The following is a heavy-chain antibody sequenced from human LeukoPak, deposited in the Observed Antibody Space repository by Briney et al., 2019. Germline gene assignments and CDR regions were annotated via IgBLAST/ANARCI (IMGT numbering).Heavy chain of an antibody. CDR1: GFTFSNYN. CDR3: ASIAGILATIDDDH. J-gene: IGHJ4*02. Sequence: GCSLRLSCAASGFTFSNYNMNLVRQAPGKLLELVSSISSSGTYIYYADSVKGRFTISRDNAKNSLYLQINSLRAEDTAVYYCASIAGILATIDDDHWGEGTLVTVSS. D-gene: IGHD5-12*01. CDR2: ISSSGTYI. V-gene: IGHV3-21*01.